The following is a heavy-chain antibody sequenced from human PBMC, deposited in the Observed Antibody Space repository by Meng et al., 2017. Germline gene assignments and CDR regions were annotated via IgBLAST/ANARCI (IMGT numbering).Heavy chain of an antibody. J-gene: IGHJ4*02. CDR2: INPSGGST. CDR3: ARGVDYDYVWGSPGDY. V-gene: IGHV1-46*01. CDR1: GYTFTSYY. D-gene: IGHD3-16*01. Sequence: ASVKVSCKASGYTFTSYYMHWVRQAPGQGLEWMGIINPSGGSTSYAQKFQGRVTMTRDTSTSTVYMGLSSLRSEDTAVYYCARGVDYDYVWGSPGDYWGQGTLVTVSS.